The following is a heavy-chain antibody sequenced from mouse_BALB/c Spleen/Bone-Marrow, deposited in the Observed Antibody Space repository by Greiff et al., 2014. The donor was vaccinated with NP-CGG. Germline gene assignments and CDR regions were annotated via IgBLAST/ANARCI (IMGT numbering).Heavy chain of an antibody. V-gene: IGHV1-7*01. J-gene: IGHJ3*01. CDR1: GYSFINYW. Sequence: VQLQQSGAELAKPGASVKMSCKASGYSFINYWMHWVKQRPGQGLEWIGYISPSTGYSEYNQKFKDKATLTADKSSNIAYMQLSSXXSEDSAVYYCARYGNYPLFAYWGQGTLVTVSA. CDR2: ISPSTGYS. CDR3: ARYGNYPLFAY. D-gene: IGHD2-1*01.